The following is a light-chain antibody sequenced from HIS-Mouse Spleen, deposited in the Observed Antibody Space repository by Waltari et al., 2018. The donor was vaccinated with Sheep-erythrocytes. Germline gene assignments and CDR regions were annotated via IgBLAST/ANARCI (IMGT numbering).Light chain of an antibody. CDR2: DVS. J-gene: IGLJ1*01. CDR3: CSYAGSYNHV. CDR1: SSDVGSYHY. V-gene: IGLV2-11*01. Sequence: QSALTQPRSVSGSPGQSVTISCTGTSSDVGSYHYVSWYQQHPGKAPKLMIYDVSKRPSGVPDRFSGSKSGNTASLTISGLQAEDEADYYCCSYAGSYNHVFATGTKVTVL.